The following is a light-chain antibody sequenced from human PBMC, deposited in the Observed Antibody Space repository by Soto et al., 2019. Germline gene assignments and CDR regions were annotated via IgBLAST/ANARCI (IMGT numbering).Light chain of an antibody. CDR2: GAS. CDR3: QQYNNWPWT. Sequence: EIVMTQSPATLAVSPGERVTLSCRASQSVSSNLAWYQQKPGQAPRLLIYGASTRATGIPARFSGSGSGTEFTLTINSLQSEDFAAYFFQQYNNWPWTFGQGTKVEIK. J-gene: IGKJ1*01. V-gene: IGKV3-15*01. CDR1: QSVSSN.